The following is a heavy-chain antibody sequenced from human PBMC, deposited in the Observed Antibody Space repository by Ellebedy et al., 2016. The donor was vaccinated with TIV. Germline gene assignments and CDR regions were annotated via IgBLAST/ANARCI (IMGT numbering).Heavy chain of an antibody. Sequence: GESLKISCEASGVSVSSHGMHWVRQAPGKGLDWVSVIYSGGSTYYAGSVKGRFTISRDNSKNMLYLQMNSLRGEDTAVYYCAGGISVAGTSLGYWGQGTLVTVSS. V-gene: IGHV3-53*01. J-gene: IGHJ4*02. CDR1: GVSVSSHG. CDR3: AGGISVAGTSLGY. CDR2: IYSGGST. D-gene: IGHD6-19*01.